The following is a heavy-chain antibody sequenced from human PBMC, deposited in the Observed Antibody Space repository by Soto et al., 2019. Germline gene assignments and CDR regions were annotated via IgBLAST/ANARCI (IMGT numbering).Heavy chain of an antibody. D-gene: IGHD4-17*01. CDR3: ARQHGDYGRYYYYYGMDV. J-gene: IGHJ6*02. Sequence: GESLKISCKGSGYSFTSYWISWVRQMPGKGLEWMGRIDPSDSYTNYSPSFQGHVTISADKSISTAYLQWSSLKASGTAMYYCARQHGDYGRYYYYYGMDVWGQGTTVTVSS. V-gene: IGHV5-10-1*01. CDR1: GYSFTSYW. CDR2: IDPSDSYT.